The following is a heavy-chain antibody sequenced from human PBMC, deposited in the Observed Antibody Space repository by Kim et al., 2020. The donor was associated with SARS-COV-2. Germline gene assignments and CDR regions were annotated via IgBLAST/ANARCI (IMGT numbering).Heavy chain of an antibody. D-gene: IGHD2-2*02. V-gene: IGHV4-4*02. CDR1: GGSISSSNW. J-gene: IGHJ4*02. CDR2: IYHSGST. Sequence: SETLSLTCAVSGGSISSSNWWSWVRPPPGKGLEWIGEIYHSGSTNYNPSLKSRVTISVDKSKNQFSLKLSSVTAADTAVDYCARGVALYNIQYGHFDYWGQGTLVTVSS. CDR3: ARGVALYNIQYGHFDY.